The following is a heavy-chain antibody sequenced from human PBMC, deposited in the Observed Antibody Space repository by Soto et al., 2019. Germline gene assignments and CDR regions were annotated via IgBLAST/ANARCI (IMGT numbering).Heavy chain of an antibody. CDR1: GFTFSSYA. Sequence: GGSLRLSCAASGFTFSSYAMSWVRQAPGKGLEWVSAISGSGGSTYYADSVKGRFTISRDNSKNTLYLQMNSLRAEDTAVYYCAKDLALWFGESTFDYWGQGTLVIVSS. J-gene: IGHJ4*02. V-gene: IGHV3-23*01. CDR3: AKDLALWFGESTFDY. D-gene: IGHD3-10*01. CDR2: ISGSGGST.